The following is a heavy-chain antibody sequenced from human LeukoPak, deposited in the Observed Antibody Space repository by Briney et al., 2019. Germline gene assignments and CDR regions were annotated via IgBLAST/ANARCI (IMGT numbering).Heavy chain of an antibody. J-gene: IGHJ4*02. CDR1: GFTFSSYA. CDR3: AKKDSSGWSFGY. Sequence: GGSLRLSCAASGFTFSSYAMSWVRQAPGKGLEWVSAICGSGGSTYYADSVKGRFTISRDNSKNTLYLQINSLRAEDTAVYYCAKKDSSGWSFGYWGQGTLVTVSS. D-gene: IGHD6-19*01. V-gene: IGHV3-23*01. CDR2: ICGSGGST.